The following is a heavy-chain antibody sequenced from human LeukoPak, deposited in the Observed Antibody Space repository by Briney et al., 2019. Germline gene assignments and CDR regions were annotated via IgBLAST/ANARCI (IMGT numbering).Heavy chain of an antibody. J-gene: IGHJ4*02. V-gene: IGHV4-39*01. D-gene: IGHD1-26*01. CDR2: IYYTGST. CDR3: VRRFSGSSELDY. Sequence: SETLSLTCTISGVSISSISYYWGWIRQPPGKGLEWIGSIYYTGSTYYNPSLKSRVTVSVDTSKNQFSLNLRSVTAADTAVYYCVRRFSGSSELDYWGQGTLVTVSS. CDR1: GVSISSISYY.